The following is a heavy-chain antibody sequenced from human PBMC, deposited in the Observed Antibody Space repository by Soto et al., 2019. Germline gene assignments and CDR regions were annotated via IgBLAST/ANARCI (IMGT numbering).Heavy chain of an antibody. V-gene: IGHV1-18*01. CDR1: GYSVLSYG. D-gene: IGHD2-21*01. J-gene: IGHJ4*02. CDR2: INTETGNT. CDR3: VRDRPDSSLDF. Sequence: QVQLLQSGPEGKKPGASVKVSCTASGYSVLSYGFSWVRQAPGQGLEWMGYINTETGNTFYAQRLQGRVTMTTNISTNTAYMELRRLTSEDTAVYFCVRDRPDSSLDFWGQGTLITISS.